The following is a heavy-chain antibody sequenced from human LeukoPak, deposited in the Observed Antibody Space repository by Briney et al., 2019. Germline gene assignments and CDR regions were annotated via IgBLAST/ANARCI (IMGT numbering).Heavy chain of an antibody. D-gene: IGHD4-17*01. CDR3: TKDVRSTVTSQYFEN. J-gene: IGHJ4*02. CDR2: ISGSDGST. CDR1: GFTFSSYA. Sequence: GGSLRLSCAASGFTFSSYAMSWVRQAPGKGLEWVSTISGSDGSTYYADSVKGRFTISRDNSKNTLWLQMNSLRAEDTAVYYCTKDVRSTVTSQYFENWGQGTLVTVSS. V-gene: IGHV3-23*01.